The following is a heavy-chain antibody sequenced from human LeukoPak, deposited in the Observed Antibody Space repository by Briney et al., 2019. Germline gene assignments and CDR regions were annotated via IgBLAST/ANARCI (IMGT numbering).Heavy chain of an antibody. CDR1: GFTFSNYW. D-gene: IGHD2-8*02. CDR2: IKQDGSEK. Sequence: QTGGSLRLSCAASGFTFSNYWISWVRQAPGKGLEWVANIKQDGSEKYYVDSVKGRFTISRDNAKNSLHLQMNSLRAEDTAVCYCARGLGNTGNYFDYWGQGTLVTVSS. J-gene: IGHJ4*02. CDR3: ARGLGNTGNYFDY. V-gene: IGHV3-7*01.